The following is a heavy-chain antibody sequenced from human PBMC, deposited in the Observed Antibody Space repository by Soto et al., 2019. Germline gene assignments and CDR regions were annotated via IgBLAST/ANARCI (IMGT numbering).Heavy chain of an antibody. CDR1: GGSIRSYY. J-gene: IGHJ4*02. CDR2: IYYSGST. Sequence: QVQLQESGPGLVKPSETLSLTCTVSGGSIRSYYWSWIRQPPGKGLEWIGYIYYSGSTNYNPSLKSRVTISVDTSKNQFSLKLSSVTAADTAVYYCARRRTPDYWGQGTLVTVSS. V-gene: IGHV4-59*01. CDR3: ARRRTPDY.